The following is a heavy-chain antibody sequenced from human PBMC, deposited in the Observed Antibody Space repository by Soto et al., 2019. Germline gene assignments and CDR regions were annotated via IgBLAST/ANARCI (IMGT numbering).Heavy chain of an antibody. V-gene: IGHV1-18*01. J-gene: IGHJ6*02. CDR1: GYSFTTYG. CDR2: ISGYNGNT. CDR3: AREGPAPYYYYGMDG. Sequence: QVQLVQSGGEVKKPGASVKACCKTSGYSFTTYGISWVRQAPGQGLEGMGWISGYNGNTNYAQKFQGRVTMTTDTSPSTAYMELGSLRSDDTAVYYCAREGPAPYYYYGMDGWGQGSTVAVSS.